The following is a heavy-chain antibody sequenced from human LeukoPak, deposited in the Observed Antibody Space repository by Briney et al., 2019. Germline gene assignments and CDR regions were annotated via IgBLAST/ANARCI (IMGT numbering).Heavy chain of an antibody. CDR2: INYSGNT. Sequence: PSETLSLTCAVYGGSFSGYYWTWIRQPPGKGLEWIGEINYSGNTNYNPPLKSRVTISVDPSKNQFSLKLRSVIAADTAVYYCTRGGYGPGSHYRNWGQGTLVTVSS. V-gene: IGHV4-34*01. CDR3: TRGGYGPGSHYRN. D-gene: IGHD3-10*01. J-gene: IGHJ4*02. CDR1: GGSFSGYY.